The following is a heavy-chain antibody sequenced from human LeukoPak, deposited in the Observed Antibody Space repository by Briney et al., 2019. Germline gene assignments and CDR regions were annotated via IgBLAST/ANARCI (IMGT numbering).Heavy chain of an antibody. D-gene: IGHD2-2*01. CDR3: AKMIVLVSDIVVVPAARDPEGWGAFDI. CDR2: IRYDGSNK. J-gene: IGHJ3*02. Sequence: PGGSLRLSCAASGFTFSSYGMHWVRQAPGKGLEWVAFIRYDGSNKYYADSVKGRFTISRDNSKNTLYLQMNSLRAEDTAVYYCAKMIVLVSDIVVVPAARDPEGWGAFDIWGQGTMVTVSS. V-gene: IGHV3-30*02. CDR1: GFTFSSYG.